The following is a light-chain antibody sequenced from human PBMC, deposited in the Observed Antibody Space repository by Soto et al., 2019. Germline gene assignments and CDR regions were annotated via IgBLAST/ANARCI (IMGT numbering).Light chain of an antibody. CDR2: EVS. CDR3: SSYTSRSTYV. Sequence: QSVLTQPASVSGSPGQAITISCTGTSSDVGGYNYVSWYQQHPGKAPKLMIYEVSNRPSGVSNRFSGSKSVNTASRTISRLQAEDEADYYCSSYTSRSTYVFGTGTKVNVL. CDR1: SSDVGGYNY. J-gene: IGLJ1*01. V-gene: IGLV2-14*01.